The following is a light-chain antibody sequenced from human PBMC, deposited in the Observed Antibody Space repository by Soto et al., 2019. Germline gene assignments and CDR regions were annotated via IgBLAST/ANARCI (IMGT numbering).Light chain of an antibody. CDR1: QSIRSY. J-gene: IGKJ1*01. Sequence: DIQMTQCPSSLSASVGDRVTITCRASQSIRSYLNWYQQKPGKAPKLLIYAAASLQSGVPSSFRGFGAGTDFTLTITRLQTEDFATYYCQQTYSPPWMVGQGTKVEV. CDR2: AAA. V-gene: IGKV1-39*01. CDR3: QQTYSPPWM.